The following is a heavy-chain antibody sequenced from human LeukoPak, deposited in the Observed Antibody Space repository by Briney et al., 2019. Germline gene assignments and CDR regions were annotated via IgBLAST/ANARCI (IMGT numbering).Heavy chain of an antibody. D-gene: IGHD5-24*01. V-gene: IGHV3-74*01. J-gene: IGHJ6*02. Sequence: GGSLRLSCAASGFTFSSYWMHWVRQAPGKGLVWVSRINSDGSSTSYADSVKGRFTISRDNAKNTLYLQMNCLRAEDTAVYYCARVPERWLQLRYYYCGMDVWGQGTTVTVSS. CDR2: INSDGSST. CDR1: GFTFSSYW. CDR3: ARVPERWLQLRYYYCGMDV.